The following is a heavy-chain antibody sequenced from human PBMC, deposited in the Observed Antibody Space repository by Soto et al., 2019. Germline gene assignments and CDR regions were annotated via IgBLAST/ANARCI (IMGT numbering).Heavy chain of an antibody. Sequence: QLQLQESGPGLVKPSETLSLTCTVSGGSISSSSYYWGWIRQPPGKGLEWIGSIYYSGSTYYNPSLKSRVTSSGDTSKNHFSLKLSSGSAAETAVYCCAIHGVPWGTMGRGVITGGFLYYYGMAVWGQGTTVTVSS. CDR3: AIHGVPWGTMGRGVITGGFLYYYGMAV. J-gene: IGHJ6*02. CDR2: IYYSGST. CDR1: GGSISSSSYY. D-gene: IGHD3-10*01. V-gene: IGHV4-39*01.